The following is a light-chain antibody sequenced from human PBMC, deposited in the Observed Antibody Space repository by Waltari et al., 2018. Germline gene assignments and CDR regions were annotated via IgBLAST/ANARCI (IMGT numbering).Light chain of an antibody. Sequence: EIVLTQSPATLSLSPGERATLSCRASQSVSTYLAWYQQRPGQPPRLLIYDSSSRATVIPARVSGSGSETDFTLTISSLEPEDFAVYYCQQRYKWPLTFGGGSKVEI. CDR2: DSS. V-gene: IGKV3-11*01. CDR1: QSVSTY. CDR3: QQRYKWPLT. J-gene: IGKJ4*01.